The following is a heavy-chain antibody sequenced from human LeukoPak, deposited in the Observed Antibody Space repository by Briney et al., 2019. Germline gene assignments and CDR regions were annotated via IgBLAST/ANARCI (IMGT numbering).Heavy chain of an antibody. D-gene: IGHD3-10*01. CDR2: ISWNSGSI. CDR1: GFTFDDYA. CDR3: ARGRGGSGSYYNVGYFDY. V-gene: IGHV3-9*01. Sequence: GGSLRLSCAASGFTFDDYAMHWVRQAPGKGLEWVSGISWNSGSIGYADSVKGRFTISRDNAKNSLYLQMNSLRAEDTAVYYCARGRGGSGSYYNVGYFDYWGQGTLVTVSS. J-gene: IGHJ4*02.